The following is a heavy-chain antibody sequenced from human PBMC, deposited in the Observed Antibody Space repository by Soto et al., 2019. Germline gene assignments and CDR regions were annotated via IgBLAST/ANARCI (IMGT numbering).Heavy chain of an antibody. CDR3: ARDLRCFRVLGNWFDS. J-gene: IGHJ5*01. CDR1: GYAFAHYG. Sequence: ASVKVSCKASGYAFAHYGSSWVRQAPEQGLEWMGWIRGNNGATNYAPKMPGRGTMTIDTSTHTAYRELRSRTSDDTADYFCARDLRCFRVLGNWFDSWGEGALVTVSS. V-gene: IGHV1-18*04. CDR2: IRGNNGAT. D-gene: IGHD3-16*01.